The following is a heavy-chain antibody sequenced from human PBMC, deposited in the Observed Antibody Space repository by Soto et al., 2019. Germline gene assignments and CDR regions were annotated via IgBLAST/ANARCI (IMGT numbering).Heavy chain of an antibody. Sequence: SQTLSLTFAISGDSVSSNSSAWNWMRQSPSRGLEWLGRTYYRSKWYNDYAVSVKSRITINPDTSKNQFSLQLNSVTPEDTAVYYCARDLIAVAGHLDYWGQGTKVTV. J-gene: IGHJ4*02. CDR3: ARDLIAVAGHLDY. CDR2: TYYRSKWYN. V-gene: IGHV6-1*01. CDR1: GDSVSSNSSA. D-gene: IGHD6-19*01.